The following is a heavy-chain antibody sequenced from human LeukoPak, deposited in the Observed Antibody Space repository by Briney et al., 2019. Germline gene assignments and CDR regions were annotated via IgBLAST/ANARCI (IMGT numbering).Heavy chain of an antibody. CDR2: FDPEDGET. CDR3: ATVGYSGYVYYFDY. Sequence: ASVKVCCKVSGYTLTELSMHWVRQAPGKGLEWMGGFDPEDGETIYAQKFQGRVTMTEDTSTDTAYMELSSLRSEDTAVYYCATVGYSGYVYYFDYWGQGTLVTVSS. V-gene: IGHV1-24*01. J-gene: IGHJ4*02. CDR1: GYTLTELS. D-gene: IGHD5-12*01.